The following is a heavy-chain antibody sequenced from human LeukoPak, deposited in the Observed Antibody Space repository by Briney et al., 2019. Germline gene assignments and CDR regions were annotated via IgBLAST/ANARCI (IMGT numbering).Heavy chain of an antibody. D-gene: IGHD3-16*02. CDR3: AVLLYRHYHWFDS. Sequence: PSETLSLTCSVSGDSISSCYWSWIGQPPGKGLEWIGNIYNSANNNYNPSLQSRVTMSVDTSKSQFSLQLTSVSAADTAVYYCAVLLYRHYHWFDSWGRGTLVSVSS. J-gene: IGHJ5*01. CDR1: GDSISSCY. V-gene: IGHV4-59*08. CDR2: IYNSANN.